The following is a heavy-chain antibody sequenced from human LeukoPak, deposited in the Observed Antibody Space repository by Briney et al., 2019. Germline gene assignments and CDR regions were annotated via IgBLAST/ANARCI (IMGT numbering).Heavy chain of an antibody. CDR1: GFTINSYW. D-gene: IGHD4-11*01. CDR3: ATMTSH. Sequence: GGSLRPSCAASGFTINSYWMHWVRQAPGKGLVWVSRINTDGSSTVYADSVRGRFTISRDNAKNTLYLQMNSLRAEDTAVYYCATMTSHWGQGTLVTVSS. J-gene: IGHJ4*02. CDR2: INTDGSST. V-gene: IGHV3-74*01.